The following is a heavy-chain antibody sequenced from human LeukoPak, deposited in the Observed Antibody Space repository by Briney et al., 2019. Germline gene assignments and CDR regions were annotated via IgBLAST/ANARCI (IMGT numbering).Heavy chain of an antibody. CDR1: GGSISSSSYY. D-gene: IGHD5-18*01. J-gene: IGHJ4*02. Sequence: SQTLSLTCTVSGGSISSSSYYWGWIRQPPGKGLEWIGSIYYSGSTYYNPSLKSRVTISVDTSKNQFSLKLSSVTAADTAVYYCATWLSGYSYGYNYWGQGTLVTVSS. CDR3: ATWLSGYSYGYNY. CDR2: IYYSGST. V-gene: IGHV4-39*07.